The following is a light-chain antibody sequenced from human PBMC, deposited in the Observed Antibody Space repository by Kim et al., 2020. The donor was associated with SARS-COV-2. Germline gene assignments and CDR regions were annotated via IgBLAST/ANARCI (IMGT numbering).Light chain of an antibody. CDR1: NIGSKS. CDR2: YDS. Sequence: SYELTQPPSVSVAPGKTARITCGGNNIGSKSVHWYQQKPGQAPVLVIYYDSDRPSGIPERFSGSNSGNTATLTISRVEAGDEADYYCQVWDSSSDHPSWVFDGGTKLTV. V-gene: IGLV3-21*04. CDR3: QVWDSSSDHPSWV. J-gene: IGLJ3*02.